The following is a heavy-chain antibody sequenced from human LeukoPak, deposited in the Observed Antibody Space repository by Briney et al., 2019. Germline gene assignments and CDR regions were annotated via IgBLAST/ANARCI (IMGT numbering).Heavy chain of an antibody. CDR2: ISSSSSYT. D-gene: IGHD1-26*01. CDR1: GFTFSDYY. CDR3: AGVGATNSFDY. V-gene: IGHV3-11*06. J-gene: IGHJ4*01. Sequence: GGSLRLSCAASGFTFSDYYMSWIRQAPGKGLEWVSYISSSSSYTNYADSVKGRFTISRDNAKNSLYLQMNSLRAEDTAVYYCAGVGATNSFDYWGQGTLVTVSS.